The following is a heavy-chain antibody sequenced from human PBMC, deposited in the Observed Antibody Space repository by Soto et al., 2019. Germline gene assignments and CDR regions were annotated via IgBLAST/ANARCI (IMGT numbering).Heavy chain of an antibody. J-gene: IGHJ6*02. V-gene: IGHV3-73*01. Sequence: GGSLRLSCAASGFTFSGSAMHWVRQASGKGLEWVGRIRSKANSYATAYAASVKGRFTISRDDSKNTAYLQMNSLKTEDTAVYYCTSSPGYCSGGSCKYYYYYDMDVRGQGTTVTVSS. CDR1: GFTFSGSA. CDR3: TSSPGYCSGGSCKYYYYYDMDV. CDR2: IRSKANSYAT. D-gene: IGHD2-15*01.